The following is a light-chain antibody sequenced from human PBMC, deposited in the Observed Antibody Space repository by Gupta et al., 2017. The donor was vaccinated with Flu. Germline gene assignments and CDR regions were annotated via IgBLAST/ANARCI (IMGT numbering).Light chain of an antibody. V-gene: IGLV2-8*01. CDR1: SRDVSCYKY. J-gene: IGLJ1*01. CDR2: KIN. Sequence: QSALTQPLSVSGSPGQSVTISCTGTSRDVSCYKYVSWYPQHAGKAPKLMIFKINKRPSGVADRFSGSWAGNTASLTISGLQAEDEAYYYCCSYTGSDHIQVFGTGTKVTVL. CDR3: CSYTGSDHIQV.